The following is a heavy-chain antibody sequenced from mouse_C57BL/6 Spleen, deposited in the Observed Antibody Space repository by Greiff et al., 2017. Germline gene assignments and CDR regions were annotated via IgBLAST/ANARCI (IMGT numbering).Heavy chain of an antibody. Sequence: DVTLVESGGGLVKPGGSLKLSCAASGFTFSSYAMSWVRQTPEKRLEWVATISDGGSYTYYPDNVKGRFTISRDNAKNNLYLQMSHLKSEDTAMYYCARDSSGFAYWGQGTLVTVSA. CDR3: ARDSSGFAY. D-gene: IGHD3-1*01. V-gene: IGHV5-4*01. CDR2: ISDGGSYT. CDR1: GFTFSSYA. J-gene: IGHJ3*01.